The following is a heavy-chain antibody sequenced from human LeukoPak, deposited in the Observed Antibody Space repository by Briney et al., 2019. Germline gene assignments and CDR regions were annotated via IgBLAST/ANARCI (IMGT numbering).Heavy chain of an antibody. Sequence: PSETLSLTCTVSGGSISSGGYYWSWIRQPPGKGLEWIGYIYYSGSTNYNPSLKSRVTISVDTSKNQFSLKLSSVTAADTAVYYCARDPRGYYNRWNWFDPWGQGTLVTVSS. CDR3: ARDPRGYYNRWNWFDP. V-gene: IGHV4-61*08. CDR2: IYYSGST. CDR1: GGSISSGGYY. D-gene: IGHD3-9*01. J-gene: IGHJ5*02.